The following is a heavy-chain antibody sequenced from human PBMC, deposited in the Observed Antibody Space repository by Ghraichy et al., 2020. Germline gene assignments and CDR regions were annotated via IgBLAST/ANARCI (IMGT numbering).Heavy chain of an antibody. V-gene: IGHV3-21*01. J-gene: IGHJ4*02. CDR1: GFTFSSYT. D-gene: IGHD3-22*01. CDR2: ISSKISYI. CDR3: ARERLYYYDNSGHYYFDY. Sequence: GGSLRLSCAASGFTFSSYTMNWVRQAPGKGLEWVSSISSKISYIYNADSMKGRFTISRDNAKNSLYLQMNSLRADDTAVYYCARERLYYYDNSGHYYFDYWGQGTLVTGSS.